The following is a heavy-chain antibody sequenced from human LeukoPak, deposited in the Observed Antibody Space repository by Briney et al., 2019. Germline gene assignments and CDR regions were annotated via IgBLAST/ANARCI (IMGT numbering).Heavy chain of an antibody. D-gene: IGHD2-15*01. J-gene: IGHJ6*02. CDR2: IWYDGSSK. V-gene: IGHV3-33*01. Sequence: GRSLRLSCAASGFTFSSYGMHWVRQAPGKGLEWVAVIWYDGSSKYYADSVKGRFTISRDNSKNTLYLQMNSLRAEDTAVYYCARERVVAATRAYYYYYGMDVWGQGTTVTVSS. CDR1: GFTFSSYG. CDR3: ARERVVAATRAYYYYYGMDV.